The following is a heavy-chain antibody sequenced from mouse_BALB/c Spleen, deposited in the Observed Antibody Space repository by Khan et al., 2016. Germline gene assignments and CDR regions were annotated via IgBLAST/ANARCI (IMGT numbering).Heavy chain of an antibody. CDR2: IYPGDGDT. CDR1: GYTFTNYW. D-gene: IGHD2-4*01. Sequence: VQLLESGADLARPGASVKLSCKASGYTFTNYWMQWVKQRPGQGLEWIGAIYPGDGDTRYTQKFKGKATLTADKSSTTAYMQLSSLASEDSAVYYCARSKIRGYFDYWGQGTTLTVSS. J-gene: IGHJ2*01. CDR3: ARSKIRGYFDY. V-gene: IGHV1-87*01.